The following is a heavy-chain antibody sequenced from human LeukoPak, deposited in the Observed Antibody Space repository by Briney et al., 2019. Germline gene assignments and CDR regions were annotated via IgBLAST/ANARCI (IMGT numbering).Heavy chain of an antibody. J-gene: IGHJ6*03. CDR1: GGSINSGEYY. CDR2: ISDSGST. D-gene: IGHD3-10*01. V-gene: IGHV4-30-4*08. Sequence: NPSQTLSLTCTVSGGSINSGEYYWSWIRQPPGKGLEWIGYISDSGSTYYSPSLKSRVTISVDTSKNQFSLKLSSVTAADTAVYYRARDLGSGNYPRYYYYMDVWGKGTTVSVSS. CDR3: ARDLGSGNYPRYYYYMDV.